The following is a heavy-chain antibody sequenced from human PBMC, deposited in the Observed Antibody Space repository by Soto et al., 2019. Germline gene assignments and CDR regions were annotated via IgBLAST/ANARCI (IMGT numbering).Heavy chain of an antibody. V-gene: IGHV4-59*12. CDR2: IFHRGST. D-gene: IGHD2-15*01. CDR1: GASINTYY. J-gene: IGHJ4*02. Sequence: PXETLSLTCNVSGASINTYYWSWIRQPPQKGLEWIGYIFHRGSTTYNPSLKSRVTISIDASKKYFSLRLNSVTAADKAVYYCARGGGYDSFDFWGQGIQVTVSS. CDR3: ARGGGYDSFDF.